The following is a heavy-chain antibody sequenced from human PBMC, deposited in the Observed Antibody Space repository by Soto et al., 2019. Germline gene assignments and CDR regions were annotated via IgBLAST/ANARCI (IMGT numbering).Heavy chain of an antibody. D-gene: IGHD2-8*01. Sequence: SVKVSCKASGDVFRSYGINWVRQAPGQGLEWLGGIIPISGTTNYAQKFQGRVAITADESTDTVYMELSRLRSEDTAVYFCARVRCFNGLCHTADYGMDVWGQGTTVTVSS. J-gene: IGHJ6*02. CDR2: IIPISGTT. V-gene: IGHV1-69*13. CDR1: GDVFRSYG. CDR3: ARVRCFNGLCHTADYGMDV.